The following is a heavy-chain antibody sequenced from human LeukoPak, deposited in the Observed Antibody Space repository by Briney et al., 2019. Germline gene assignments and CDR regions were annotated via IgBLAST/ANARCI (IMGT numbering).Heavy chain of an antibody. CDR1: GYTFTGYY. J-gene: IGHJ3*02. CDR2: INPNSGGT. CDR3: ARGHIMVWGVIIKRHAFDI. D-gene: IGHD3-10*01. Sequence: ASVKVSCKASGYTFTGYYMHWVRQAPGQGLEWMGWINPNSGGTNYAQKFQGRVNMTRDTSISTAYMELSRLRSDDTAVYYCARGHIMVWGVIIKRHAFDIWGQGTMVTVSS. V-gene: IGHV1-2*02.